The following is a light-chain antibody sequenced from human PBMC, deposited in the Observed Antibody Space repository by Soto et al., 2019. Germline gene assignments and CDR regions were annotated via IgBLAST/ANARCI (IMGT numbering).Light chain of an antibody. CDR3: SAWDNSLSAVV. Sequence: QSVLTQPPSASGTPGQRVTISCSGSTSNLGSNYVYWYQHLPGTAPQLLIFRNNQRPSGVPDRFSGSKSGTSASLAISGLRSEDEADYYCSAWDNSLSAVVFGGGTQLTVL. CDR1: TSNLGSNY. J-gene: IGLJ2*01. V-gene: IGLV1-47*01. CDR2: RNN.